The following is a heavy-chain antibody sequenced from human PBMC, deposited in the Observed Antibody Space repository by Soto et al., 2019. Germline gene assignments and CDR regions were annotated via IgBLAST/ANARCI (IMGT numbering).Heavy chain of an antibody. D-gene: IGHD5-12*01. V-gene: IGHV1-69*13. CDR3: ARSRPNYRDGYGY. CDR1: GGTFSSYA. J-gene: IGHJ4*02. Sequence: ASVKVSCKASGGTFSSYAISWVRQAPGQGLEWMGGIIPIFGTANYAQKFQGRVTITADESTSTAYMEPSSLRSEDTAVYYCARSRPNYRDGYGYWGQGTLVTVSS. CDR2: IIPIFGTA.